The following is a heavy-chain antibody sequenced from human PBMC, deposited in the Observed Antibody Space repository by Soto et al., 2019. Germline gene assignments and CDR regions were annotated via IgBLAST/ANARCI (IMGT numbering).Heavy chain of an antibody. J-gene: IGHJ3*02. CDR3: ARVEIGYCSGGSCLRDAFDI. CDR1: GFTFSSYS. Sequence: GGSLRLSCAASGFTFSSYSMNWVRQAPGKGLEWVSYISSSSSTIYYADSVKGRFTISRDNAKNSLYLQMNSLRAEDTAVYYCARVEIGYCSGGSCLRDAFDIWGQGTMVTVSS. CDR2: ISSSSSTI. V-gene: IGHV3-48*01. D-gene: IGHD2-15*01.